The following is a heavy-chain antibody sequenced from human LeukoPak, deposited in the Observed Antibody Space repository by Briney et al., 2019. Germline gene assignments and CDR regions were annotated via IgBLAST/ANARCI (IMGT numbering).Heavy chain of an antibody. CDR1: GFTFSSYG. V-gene: IGHV3-33*01. CDR2: IWYDGSNK. CDR3: ARVGCIAAAGTCWFDP. D-gene: IGHD6-13*01. J-gene: IGHJ5*02. Sequence: GRSLRLSCAASGFTFSSYGMHWVRQAPGKGLEWVAVIWYDGSNKYYADSVKGRFTISRDNSKNTLYLQMNSLRAEDTAVCYCARVGCIAAAGTCWFDPWGQGTLVTVSS.